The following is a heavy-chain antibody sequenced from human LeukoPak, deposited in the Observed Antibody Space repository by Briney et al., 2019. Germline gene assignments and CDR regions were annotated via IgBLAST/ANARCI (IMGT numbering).Heavy chain of an antibody. CDR2: IYYSGST. Sequence: PSETLSLTCTVSGGSISSYYWSWIWQPPGKGLEWIGYIYYSGSTNYNPSLKSRVTISVDTSKNQFSLKLSSVTAADTAVYYCARYRDSSGNFDYWGQGTLVTVSS. J-gene: IGHJ4*02. D-gene: IGHD6-19*01. CDR3: ARYRDSSGNFDY. V-gene: IGHV4-59*01. CDR1: GGSISSYY.